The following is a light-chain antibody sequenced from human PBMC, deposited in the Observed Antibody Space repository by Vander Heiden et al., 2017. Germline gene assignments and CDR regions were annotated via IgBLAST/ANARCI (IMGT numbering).Light chain of an antibody. CDR3: HQYWSSPQT. Sequence: DIVLTQSPDTLSLSPGERAALYCRASQDVANNYVAWYHFKPVQAPRHVVFGGSGRASAIPDRFSASRSGTDFTLTISRLDPEHVGVYFSHQYWSSPQTFGQGTKVEIK. J-gene: IGKJ1*01. CDR2: GGS. V-gene: IGKV3-20*01. CDR1: QDVANNY.